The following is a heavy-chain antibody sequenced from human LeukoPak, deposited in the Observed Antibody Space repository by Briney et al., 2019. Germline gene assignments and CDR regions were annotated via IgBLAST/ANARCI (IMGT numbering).Heavy chain of an antibody. Sequence: GESLKISCKGSGYSFTSYWIGWVRQMPGKGLEWMGIIYPGDSDTRYSPSFQGRVTISADKSISTAYLQWSSLKASDTAMYYCARQSGYCSGGSCYIWFDPWGQGTLVTVSS. CDR2: IYPGDSDT. J-gene: IGHJ5*02. CDR3: ARQSGYCSGGSCYIWFDP. CDR1: GYSFTSYW. V-gene: IGHV5-51*01. D-gene: IGHD2-15*01.